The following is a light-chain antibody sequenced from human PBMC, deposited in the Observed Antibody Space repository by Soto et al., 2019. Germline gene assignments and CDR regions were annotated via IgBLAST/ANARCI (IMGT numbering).Light chain of an antibody. Sequence: DIQMTQSPSSLSPSVGDRVXITXQASQDISNYLNWYQQKPGKAPKLLIYDASNLETGVPSRFSGSGSGTDFTFTISSLQPEDIATYYCQQYDNLPLTFGGGTKVDIK. CDR1: QDISNY. J-gene: IGKJ4*01. V-gene: IGKV1-33*01. CDR2: DAS. CDR3: QQYDNLPLT.